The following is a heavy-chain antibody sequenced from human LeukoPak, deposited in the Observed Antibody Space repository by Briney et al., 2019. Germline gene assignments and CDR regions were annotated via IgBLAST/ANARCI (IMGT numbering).Heavy chain of an antibody. CDR2: IYSGGST. D-gene: IGHD5-18*01. Sequence: PVGSLRLSCAASGFTVSSSYMSWVRQVPGKGLEWVSLIYSGGSTYYAASVKGRFTISRDNSKNTLYLQMNSLRPEDTAVYYCAKGYNYAYEYWGQGTLVTVSS. J-gene: IGHJ4*02. V-gene: IGHV3-53*01. CDR3: AKGYNYAYEY. CDR1: GFTVSSSY.